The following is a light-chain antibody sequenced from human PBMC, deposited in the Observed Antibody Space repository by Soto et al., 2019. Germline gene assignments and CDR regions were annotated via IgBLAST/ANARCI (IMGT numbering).Light chain of an antibody. CDR3: QMYSSSPRT. CDR2: GAS. J-gene: IGKJ2*01. V-gene: IGKV3-20*01. CDR1: QSVSGSY. Sequence: EIVLTQSPGTLSLSPGERATLSCRASQSVSGSYLAWYQQTPGQAPRLLIYGASSRATGIPDRFSGSGSGTDFTLTISRLESEDFAVYYCQMYSSSPRTVGQGTKVQI.